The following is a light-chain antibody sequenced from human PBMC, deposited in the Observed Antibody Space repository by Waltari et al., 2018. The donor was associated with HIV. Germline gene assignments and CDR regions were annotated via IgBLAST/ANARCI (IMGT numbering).Light chain of an antibody. Sequence: VMTQSPATLSVSPGQRATLSCGASQSFRNRLAWYQHGPRHSPRLLIYDASTRATGVPDRFSASGSGTEFTLTITSLQSEDFALYYCQAFGGTFGPGTRV. CDR3: QAFGGT. CDR1: QSFRNR. CDR2: DAS. J-gene: IGKJ3*01. V-gene: IGKV3-15*01.